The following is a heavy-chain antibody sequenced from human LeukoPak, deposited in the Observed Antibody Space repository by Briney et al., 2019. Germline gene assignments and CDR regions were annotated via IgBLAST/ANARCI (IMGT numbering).Heavy chain of an antibody. CDR1: GFTFSSYG. V-gene: IGHV3-23*01. J-gene: IGHJ4*02. CDR2: ISGSGGSA. Sequence: GGSLRLSCAASGFTFSSYGMSWVRQAPGKGLEWVSTISGSGGSAYYADSVRGRFTISRDNSKSTLSLQMNSLRAEDTAIYYCATYRQVLLPFESWGQGTLVTVSS. D-gene: IGHD2-8*02. CDR3: ATYRQVLLPFES.